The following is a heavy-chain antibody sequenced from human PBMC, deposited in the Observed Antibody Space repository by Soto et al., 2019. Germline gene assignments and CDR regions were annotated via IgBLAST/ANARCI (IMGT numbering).Heavy chain of an antibody. CDR1: GGSVSDKTYY. CDR3: ARTTAVPNSPRSRYFFDY. V-gene: IGHV4-61*01. J-gene: IGHJ4*02. CDR2: VYYSGTT. D-gene: IGHD4-17*01. Sequence: NPSETLSLTCSVSGGSVSDKTYYWSWIRQPPGKRLEWIGYVYYSGTTNYNPSLKSRVTISVDLSKNQFSLRLSSVTTADTALYYCARTTAVPNSPRSRYFFDYWGQGTLVTVSS.